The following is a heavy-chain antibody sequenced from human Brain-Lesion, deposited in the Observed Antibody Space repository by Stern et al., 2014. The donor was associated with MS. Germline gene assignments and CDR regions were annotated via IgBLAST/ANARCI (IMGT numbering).Heavy chain of an antibody. V-gene: IGHV3-9*01. D-gene: IGHD1-14*01. J-gene: IGHJ4*02. CDR2: ISWNSGTI. CDR3: ARDITGSSAYFAY. CDR1: GFTFDDYA. Sequence: VQLVESGGDLVQPGRSLRLSCAAFGFTFDDYAMHWVRQGPGKGLECVAGISWNSGTIGYADSVKGRFTTSRDNAYSSLYLQMNSLRPEDTALYYCARDITGSSAYFAYWGQGTLVTVSS.